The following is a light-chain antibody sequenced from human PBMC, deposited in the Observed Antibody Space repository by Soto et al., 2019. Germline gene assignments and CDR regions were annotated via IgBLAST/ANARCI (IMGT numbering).Light chain of an antibody. CDR2: DDN. J-gene: IGLJ1*01. V-gene: IGLV1-51*01. Sequence: QSVLTQPPSVSAAPGHKVTISCSGSSSNIGGNSVSWYQQLPGTAPKLLIYDDNKRPSGIPDRFSGSKSGTSATLGITGFQTGDEADYYCGSWDSSLSAYVFGTGTKVNVL. CDR1: SSNIGGNS. CDR3: GSWDSSLSAYV.